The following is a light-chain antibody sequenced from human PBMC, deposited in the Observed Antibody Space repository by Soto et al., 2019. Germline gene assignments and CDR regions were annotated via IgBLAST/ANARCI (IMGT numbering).Light chain of an antibody. Sequence: QSVLTQPPLVSGAPGQRVTISCTGTGSNIGAGYDVHWYQQLPGTAPKLLIYRTDRRPSGVPDRFSASNSGTSASLAISGLRSEDEADYYCASWDDSLSGVLFGGGTKVTVL. CDR3: ASWDDSLSGVL. V-gene: IGLV1-40*01. CDR1: GSNIGAGYD. J-gene: IGLJ3*02. CDR2: RTD.